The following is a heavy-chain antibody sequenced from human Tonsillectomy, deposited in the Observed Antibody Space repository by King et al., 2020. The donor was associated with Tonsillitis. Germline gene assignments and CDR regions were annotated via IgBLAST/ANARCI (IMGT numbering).Heavy chain of an antibody. Sequence: VQLQESGPGLVKPSETLSLTCTVSGGSISSYSLSWIRQPPGKGLEGIGYIYYSGSTNYNPSLNIRVTISVDTSKNQFSLKLSSVTAADTALYYCARSIVLMVYAENWFDPWGQGTLVTVSS. V-gene: IGHV4-59*08. D-gene: IGHD2-8*01. CDR3: ARSIVLMVYAENWFDP. J-gene: IGHJ5*02. CDR1: GGSISSYS. CDR2: IYYSGST.